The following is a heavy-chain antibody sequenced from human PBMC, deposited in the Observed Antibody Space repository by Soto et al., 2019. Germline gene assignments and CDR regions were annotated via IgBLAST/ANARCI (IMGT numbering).Heavy chain of an antibody. CDR2: MNPNSGNT. Sequence: GASVKVSCKASGYTFTSYDINWVRQATGQGLEWMGWMNPNSGNTGYAQKLQGRVTMTRNTSISTAYMELSSLRSEDTAVYYCARPLNYVWGSYRYTNSYYYGMDVWGQGTTVTVSS. CDR3: ARPLNYVWGSYRYTNSYYYGMDV. J-gene: IGHJ6*02. CDR1: GYTFTSYD. D-gene: IGHD3-16*02. V-gene: IGHV1-8*01.